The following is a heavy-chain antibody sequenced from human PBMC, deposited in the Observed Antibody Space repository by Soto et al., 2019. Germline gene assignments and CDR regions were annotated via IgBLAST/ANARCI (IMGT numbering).Heavy chain of an antibody. D-gene: IGHD6-19*01. J-gene: IGHJ4*02. CDR2: ISTSSSTI. V-gene: IGHV3-48*02. CDR1: GFTFSSFS. Sequence: EVQLVESGGGLVQPGGSLRLSCAASGFTFSSFSMNWVRQVPGKGLDWVSYISTSSSTIYYADSVKGRFTISRDNAKNSLYLQMNSLRDEDTAVYYCPRDGAISGCFDYWVQGSLVTVSS. CDR3: PRDGAISGCFDY.